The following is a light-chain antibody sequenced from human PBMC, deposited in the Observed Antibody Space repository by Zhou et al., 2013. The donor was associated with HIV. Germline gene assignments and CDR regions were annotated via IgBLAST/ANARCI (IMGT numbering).Light chain of an antibody. J-gene: IGLJ1*01. CDR1: SSDVGSYNY. CDR2: DVN. CDR3: SSYAGSSTLYV. V-gene: IGLV2-14*03. Sequence: QSALTQPASVSGSPGQSITISCTGTSSDVGSYNYVSWFQQHPGKAPKLMIYDVNNRPSGVSNRFSGSKSGNTASLTISGLQAEDEADYYCSSYAGSSTLYVFGIGTKVTVL.